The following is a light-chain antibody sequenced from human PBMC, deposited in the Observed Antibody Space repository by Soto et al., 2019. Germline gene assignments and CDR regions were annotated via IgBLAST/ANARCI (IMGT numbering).Light chain of an antibody. Sequence: VLTQRPSGSGAPGQRVTISCTGGSPNIGAGYDVHWYQQLPGTAPKLLIYGNSNRPSGVPDRFSGSKSGNTASLTVSGLQAEDEADYYCSSYAGSSNVFGTGTKVTVL. V-gene: IGLV1-40*01. CDR1: SPNIGAGYD. J-gene: IGLJ1*01. CDR2: GNS. CDR3: SSYAGSSNV.